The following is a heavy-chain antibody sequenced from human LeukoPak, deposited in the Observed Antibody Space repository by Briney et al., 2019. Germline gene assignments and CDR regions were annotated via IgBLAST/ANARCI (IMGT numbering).Heavy chain of an antibody. CDR2: INEDGSEK. J-gene: IGHJ6*04. D-gene: IGHD3-10*02. CDR1: GFSFGIYW. Sequence: GGSLRLSCEGTGFSFGIYWMSWVRQAPGKGLEWVANINEDGSEKYYVDSVKGRFTISRDNAKNSLYLQMNSLRAEDTAVYYCAELGITMIGGVWGKGTTVTISS. CDR3: AELGITMIGGV. V-gene: IGHV3-7*01.